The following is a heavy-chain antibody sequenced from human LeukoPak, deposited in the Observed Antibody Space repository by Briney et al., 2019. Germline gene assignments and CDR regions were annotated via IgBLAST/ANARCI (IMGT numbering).Heavy chain of an antibody. CDR3: ARGIVATISGY. D-gene: IGHD5-12*01. V-gene: IGHV1-46*01. CDR1: VYTFTSYN. J-gene: IGHJ4*02. Sequence: GASVRVSFMASVYTFTSYNMHWVRQAPGQGLEWMGIINPSGGSTSYAQRFQGRVTMTRDKPTSTVYMELSSLRSEDTAVYYCARGIVATISGYWGQGTLVTVSS. CDR2: INPSGGST.